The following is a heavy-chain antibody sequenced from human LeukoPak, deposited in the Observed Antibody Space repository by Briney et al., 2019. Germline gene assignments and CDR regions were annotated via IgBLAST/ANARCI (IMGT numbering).Heavy chain of an antibody. CDR3: ARQYYDFWSGYYTGWYYFDY. D-gene: IGHD3-3*01. CDR1: GYTFTSYY. CDR2: INPSGGST. Sequence: GASVKVSCKASGYTFTSYYMHWVRQAPGQGPEWMGIINPSGGSTSYAQKFQGRVTMTRDMSTSTVYMELSSLRSEDTAVYYCARQYYDFWSGYYTGWYYFDYWGQGTLVTVSS. J-gene: IGHJ4*02. V-gene: IGHV1-46*01.